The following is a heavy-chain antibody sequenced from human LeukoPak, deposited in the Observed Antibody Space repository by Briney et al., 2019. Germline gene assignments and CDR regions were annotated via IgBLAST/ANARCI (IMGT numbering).Heavy chain of an antibody. CDR3: ARVGYSYGYGVLDY. CDR2: ISSSSSTI. V-gene: IGHV3-48*01. D-gene: IGHD5-18*01. J-gene: IGHJ4*02. Sequence: PGGSLRLSCAASGFTISSYSMNWVRQAPGKGLEWVSYISSSSSTIYYADSVKGRFTISRDNAKNLLYLQMNSLRAEDTAVYYCARVGYSYGYGVLDYWGQGTLVTVSS. CDR1: GFTISSYS.